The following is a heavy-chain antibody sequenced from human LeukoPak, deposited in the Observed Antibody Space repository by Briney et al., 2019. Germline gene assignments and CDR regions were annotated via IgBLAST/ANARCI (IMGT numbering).Heavy chain of an antibody. Sequence: PGESLKISCKGSGYTFTSYGISWVRQAPGQGLEWMGWISAYNGNTNYAQKLQGRVTMTTDTSTSTAYMEVRSLRSDDTAVYYCARVWTNWGYSYGYTPHYYTDVWGKGTTVTVSS. V-gene: IGHV1-18*01. D-gene: IGHD5-18*01. CDR2: ISAYNGNT. J-gene: IGHJ6*03. CDR3: ARVWTNWGYSYGYTPHYYTDV. CDR1: GYTFTSYG.